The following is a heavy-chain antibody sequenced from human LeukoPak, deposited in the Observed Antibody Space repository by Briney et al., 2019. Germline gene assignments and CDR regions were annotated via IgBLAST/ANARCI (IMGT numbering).Heavy chain of an antibody. CDR3: ARAALGGVSRGMGY. D-gene: IGHD3-16*01. Sequence: SVTVSFKASGGTFSSYAFCWVRHAPGPGLEWMGGVIPNFGTGNYAQKFQGRVTSTTDESTSKAYMELRSLRSEDTAVYYWARAALGGVSRGMGYWGQGTLVTGSS. CDR2: VIPNFGTG. V-gene: IGHV1-69*05. J-gene: IGHJ4*02. CDR1: GGTFSSYA.